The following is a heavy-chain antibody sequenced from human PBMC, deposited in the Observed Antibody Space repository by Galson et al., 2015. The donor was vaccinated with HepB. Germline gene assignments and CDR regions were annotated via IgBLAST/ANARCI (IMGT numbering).Heavy chain of an antibody. J-gene: IGHJ4*02. CDR3: ARGYYDILTGYRPRVPNFDY. V-gene: IGHV3-33*01. CDR2: IWYDGSNK. Sequence: SLRLYCAASGFTFSSYGMHWVRQAPGKGLEWVAVIWYDGSNKYYADSVKGRFTISRDNSKNTLYLQMNSLRAEDTAVYYCARGYYDILTGYRPRVPNFDYWGQGTLVTVSS. CDR1: GFTFSSYG. D-gene: IGHD3-9*01.